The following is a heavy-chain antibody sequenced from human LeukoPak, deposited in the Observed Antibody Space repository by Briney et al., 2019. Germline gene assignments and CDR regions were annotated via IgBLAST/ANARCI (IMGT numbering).Heavy chain of an antibody. CDR2: IYYSGST. D-gene: IGHD3-3*01. CDR1: GGSISSHY. CDR3: ARGRNDYDFWSGYSAYYYYYMDV. J-gene: IGHJ6*03. V-gene: IGHV4-59*11. Sequence: SETLSLTRTVSGGSISSHYWSWIRQPPGKGLEWIGYIYYSGSTNYNPSLKSRVTISVDTSKNQFSLKLSSVTAADTAVYYCARGRNDYDFWSGYSAYYYYYMDVWGKGTTVTVSS.